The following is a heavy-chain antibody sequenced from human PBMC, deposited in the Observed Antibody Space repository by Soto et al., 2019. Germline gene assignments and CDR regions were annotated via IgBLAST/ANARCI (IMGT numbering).Heavy chain of an antibody. V-gene: IGHV3-9*01. J-gene: IGHJ3*02. CDR1: GFTFDDYA. D-gene: IGHD4-4*01. CDR3: AKDLYSNYGDAFDI. Sequence: PGGSLRLSCAASGFTFDDYAMHWARQAPGKGLEWVSGISWNSDNIGYADPVKGRFTISRDNDKHSLYLQMNSLRAEDTALYCCAKDLYSNYGDAFDIWGQGTMVTVSS. CDR2: ISWNSDNI.